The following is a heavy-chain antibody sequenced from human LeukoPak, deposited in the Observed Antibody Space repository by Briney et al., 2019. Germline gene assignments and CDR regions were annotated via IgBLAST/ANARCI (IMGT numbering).Heavy chain of an antibody. CDR2: IYYSGST. V-gene: IGHV4-39*07. D-gene: IGHD4-17*01. CDR1: GGSISSSSYY. CDR3: ARETVTTGYYYYYYGMDV. J-gene: IGHJ6*02. Sequence: SETLSLTCTVSGGSISSSSYYWGWIRQPPGKGLEWIGSIYYSGSTYYNPSLKSRVTISVDTSKNQFSLKLSSVTAADTAVYYCARETVTTGYYYYYYGMDVWGQATTVTVSS.